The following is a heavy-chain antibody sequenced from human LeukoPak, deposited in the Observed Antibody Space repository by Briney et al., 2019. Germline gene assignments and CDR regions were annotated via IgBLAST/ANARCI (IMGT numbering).Heavy chain of an antibody. J-gene: IGHJ4*02. Sequence: GGPLRLSCAAPGLTFDDYGMSWVRQAPGKGLEWVSGINWNGGSTGYADSVKGRFTISRDNAKNSLYLQMNSLRAEDTALYYCARGTLKAAATDFDYWGQGTLVTVSS. CDR3: ARGTLKAAATDFDY. CDR2: INWNGGST. CDR1: GLTFDDYG. D-gene: IGHD6-13*01. V-gene: IGHV3-20*04.